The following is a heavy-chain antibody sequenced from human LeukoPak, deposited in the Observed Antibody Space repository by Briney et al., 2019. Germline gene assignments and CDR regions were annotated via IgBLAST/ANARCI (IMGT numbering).Heavy chain of an antibody. J-gene: IGHJ4*02. CDR2: INPNSGDT. CDR3: ARDMDTGPDLFDY. CDR1: GYTFTDYY. V-gene: IGHV1-2*02. Sequence: ASVKVSCKSSGYTFTDYYVHWVRQVPGQGLEWMGWINPNSGDTDYALKFQGRVTMTRATSISTAYMQLSSLRSDDTAVYYCARDMDTGPDLFDYWGQGTLVTVSS. D-gene: IGHD5-18*01.